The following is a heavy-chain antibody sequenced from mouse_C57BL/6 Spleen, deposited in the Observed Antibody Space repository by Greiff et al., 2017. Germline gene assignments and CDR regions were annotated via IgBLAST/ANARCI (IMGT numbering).Heavy chain of an antibody. CDR3: ARYDYDVTYAMDY. Sequence: EVKLVESGGGLVQPGGSLKLSCAASGFTFSDYYMYWVRQTPEKRLEWVAYISNGGGSTYYPDPVQGRFTISRDNAKNTLYLQMSRLKSEDTAMYYCARYDYDVTYAMDYWGQGTSVTVSS. CDR1: GFTFSDYY. D-gene: IGHD2-4*01. CDR2: ISNGGGST. J-gene: IGHJ4*01. V-gene: IGHV5-12*01.